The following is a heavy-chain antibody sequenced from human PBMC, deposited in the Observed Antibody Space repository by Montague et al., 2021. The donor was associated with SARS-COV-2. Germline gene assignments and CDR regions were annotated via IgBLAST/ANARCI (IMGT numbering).Heavy chain of an antibody. CDR1: GDSVSRNSAA. D-gene: IGHD1-26*01. CDR3: ARTSASSDY. J-gene: IGHJ4*02. V-gene: IGHV6-1*01. Sequence: SAISGDSVSRNSAAWNWIRQSPSRGLEWLGSTYYRSKWYNDYAVSVKSRITINPDTSKNQISLQLNSVTPADTDVYYCARTSASSDYWGQGTLVTVSS. CDR2: TYYRSKWYN.